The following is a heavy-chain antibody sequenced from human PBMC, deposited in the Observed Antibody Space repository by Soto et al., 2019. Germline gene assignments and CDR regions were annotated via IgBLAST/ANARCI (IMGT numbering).Heavy chain of an antibody. J-gene: IGHJ4*02. D-gene: IGHD6-13*01. CDR2: ISGSGGDT. CDR3: AKDMIAAAGTFDY. CDR1: GFTFSTYA. V-gene: IGHV3-23*01. Sequence: EVQLLESGGGLVEPGGSLRLSCAASGFTFSTYAMTWVRQTPGKGLEWVSVISGSGGDTSYADSVKGRFTISRDNSKNTLYLQMNSLRAEDTAVYYCAKDMIAAAGTFDYWGQGTLVTVSS.